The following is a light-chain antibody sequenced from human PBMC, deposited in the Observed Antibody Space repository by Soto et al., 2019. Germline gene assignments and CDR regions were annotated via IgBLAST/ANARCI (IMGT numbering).Light chain of an antibody. CDR3: QQSRRTPYT. Sequence: DIQMTQSPSSLSASVGDRVTITCRASQSISTYLNWYQQKPGKAPNLLIYTASTLQTGVPSRFTGSRSGTDLTLTVTNMQPEDFATYYCQQSRRTPYTFGQGTKVEIK. CDR1: QSISTY. J-gene: IGKJ2*01. CDR2: TAS. V-gene: IGKV1-39*01.